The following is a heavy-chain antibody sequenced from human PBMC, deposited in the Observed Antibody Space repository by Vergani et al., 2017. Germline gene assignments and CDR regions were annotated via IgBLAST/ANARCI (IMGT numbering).Heavy chain of an antibody. CDR2: IYYSGST. Sequence: QVQLQESGPGLLKPSETLSLTCAVYGGSFSGYYWGWIRQPPGKGLEWIGSIYYSGSTYYNPSLKSRVTISVDTSKNQFSLKLSSVTAADTAVYYCARLPTTLGDGAVADNFDYWGQGTLVTVSS. J-gene: IGHJ4*02. CDR3: ARLPTTLGDGAVADNFDY. D-gene: IGHD6-19*01. V-gene: IGHV4-39*01. CDR1: GGSFSGYY.